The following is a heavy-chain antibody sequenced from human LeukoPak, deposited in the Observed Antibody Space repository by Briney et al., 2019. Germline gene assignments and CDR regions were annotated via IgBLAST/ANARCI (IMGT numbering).Heavy chain of an antibody. V-gene: IGHV1-69*13. D-gene: IGHD5-18*01. J-gene: IGHJ6*03. CDR1: GGTFSSCA. CDR3: ASSAGTAIPGPNYYYMDV. CDR2: IIPIFGTA. Sequence: GASLKVSCKASGGTFSSCAISWLRQAPGQGLDWMGGIIPIFGTANYAQKFQGRVTITADESTSTAYMELSSLRSEDTAVYYCASSAGTAIPGPNYYYMDVWGKGTTVTISS.